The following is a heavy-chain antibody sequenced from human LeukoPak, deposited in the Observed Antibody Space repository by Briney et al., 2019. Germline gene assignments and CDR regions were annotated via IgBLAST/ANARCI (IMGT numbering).Heavy chain of an antibody. J-gene: IGHJ3*02. Sequence: GGSLRLSCAASGFTLSSYWMNWVRQAPGKGLEWVSAISGSGGSTYYADSVKGRFTISRDNSKNTLYLQMNSLRAEDTAVYYCAKEHPPYYYDSSGAFDIWGQGTMVTVSS. CDR1: GFTLSSYW. V-gene: IGHV3-23*01. CDR2: ISGSGGST. D-gene: IGHD3-22*01. CDR3: AKEHPPYYYDSSGAFDI.